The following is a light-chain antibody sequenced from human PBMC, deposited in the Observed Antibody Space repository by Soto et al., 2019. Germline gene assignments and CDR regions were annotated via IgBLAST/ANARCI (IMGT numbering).Light chain of an antibody. V-gene: IGLV1-51*01. CDR2: DNN. J-gene: IGLJ2*01. CDR3: GTWDSGLSAV. CDR1: SSNIGSNY. Sequence: QSVLTQPPSVSAAPGQKVTISCYGTSSNIGSNYVSWYQHLPGTAPKLLIYDNNKRSSGIPDRFSGSQSGTSATLDITGLQTGDEADYYCGTWDSGLSAVFGGGTKLTVL.